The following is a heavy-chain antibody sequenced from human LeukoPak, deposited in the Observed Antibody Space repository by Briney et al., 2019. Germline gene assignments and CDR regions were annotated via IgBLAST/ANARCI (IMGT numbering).Heavy chain of an antibody. V-gene: IGHV1-69*05. CDR3: ASYSGSYYTPDFYYYYYMDV. D-gene: IGHD1-26*01. CDR2: IIPIFGTA. CDR1: GGTLSSYA. J-gene: IGHJ6*03. Sequence: SVKVSCKASGGTLSSYAISWVRQAPGQGLEWMGGIIPIFGTANYAQKFQGRVTITTDESTSTAYMELSSLRSEDTAVYYCASYSGSYYTPDFYYYYYMDVWGKGTTVTVSS.